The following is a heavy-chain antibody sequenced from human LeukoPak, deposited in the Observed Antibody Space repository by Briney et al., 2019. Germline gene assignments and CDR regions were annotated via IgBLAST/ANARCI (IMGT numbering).Heavy chain of an antibody. Sequence: PGGSLRLSCAASGFSFSNYGMQWVRQAPGKGLEWVSAISGSGGSTYYADSVKGRFTISRDNSKNTLYLQMNSLRDEDTAVYYCAKDRAMIVVRVDAFDIWGQGTMVTVSS. V-gene: IGHV3-23*01. CDR2: ISGSGGST. J-gene: IGHJ3*02. CDR1: GFSFSNYG. D-gene: IGHD3-22*01. CDR3: AKDRAMIVVRVDAFDI.